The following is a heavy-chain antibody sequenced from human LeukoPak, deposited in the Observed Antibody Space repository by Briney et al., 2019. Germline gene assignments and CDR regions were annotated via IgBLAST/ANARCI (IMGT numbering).Heavy chain of an antibody. CDR2: INLSGST. J-gene: IGHJ4*02. Sequence: SETLSLTCAVYGRSFSGYYWSWIRQPPGKGLEWIGEINLSGSTNYNPSLKSRVTISVDTSKNQFSLKLTSVTAADTAVYYCARGVGCSDDSGSSGALFYWGQGTLVTVSS. CDR3: ARGVGCSDDSGSSGALFY. CDR1: GRSFSGYY. D-gene: IGHD2-15*01. V-gene: IGHV4-34*01.